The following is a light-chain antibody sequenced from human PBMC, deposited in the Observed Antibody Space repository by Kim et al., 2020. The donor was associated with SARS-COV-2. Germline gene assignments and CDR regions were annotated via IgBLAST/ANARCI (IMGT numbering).Light chain of an antibody. CDR1: QSVSSSY. J-gene: IGKJ2*01. CDR3: QQYGSSTSYT. V-gene: IGKV3-20*01. CDR2: GAS. Sequence: EILLTHSPGTLSLSPGERATLSCRASQSVSSSYLAWYQQKPGQAPRLLIYGASSRATGIPDRFSGSGSGTDFTLTISRLEPEDFAVYYCQQYGSSTSYTFGQGTKLEI.